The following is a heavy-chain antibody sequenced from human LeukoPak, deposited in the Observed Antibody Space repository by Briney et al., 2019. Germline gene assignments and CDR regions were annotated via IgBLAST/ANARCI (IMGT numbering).Heavy chain of an antibody. J-gene: IGHJ4*02. V-gene: IGHV4-34*01. D-gene: IGHD3-3*01. CDR1: GGSFSGYY. Sequence: SETLSLTCAVYGGSFSGYYWSWIRQPPGKGLEWIGEINHSGSTNYNPSLKSRVTISVDTSKNQFSLKLSSVTAADTAVYYCVRGRYYDFWSGLYYFDYWGQGTLVTVSS. CDR3: VRGRYYDFWSGLYYFDY. CDR2: INHSGST.